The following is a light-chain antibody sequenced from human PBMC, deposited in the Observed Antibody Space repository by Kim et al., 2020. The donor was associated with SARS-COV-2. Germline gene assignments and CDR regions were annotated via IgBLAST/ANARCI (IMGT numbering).Light chain of an antibody. V-gene: IGLV6-57*04. CDR1: SGSIASNY. CDR3: ATWDVSLDAWV. J-gene: IGLJ3*02. CDR2: EDN. Sequence: NFMLTQPHSVSESPGKPVTISCTRSSGSIASNYVQWYQQRPGSTPTTVIYEDNQRPSGVPDRFSGSIDSSSNSASLTISGLKTEDEADYYCATWDVSLDAWVFGGGTQLTVL.